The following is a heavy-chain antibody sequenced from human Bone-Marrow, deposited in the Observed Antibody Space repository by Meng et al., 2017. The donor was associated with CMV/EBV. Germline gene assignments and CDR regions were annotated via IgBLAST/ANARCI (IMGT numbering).Heavy chain of an antibody. J-gene: IGHJ6*02. D-gene: IGHD3-3*01. CDR1: GFTFSSYW. V-gene: IGHV3-7*01. Sequence: GGSLRLSCAASGFTFSSYWMSWVRQAPGKGLEWVANIKQDGSEKYYVDSVKGQFTISRENAKNSLYLQMNSLRAGDTAVYYCARGYYDFWSGYPYYYYGMDVWGQGTTVTVSS. CDR3: ARGYYDFWSGYPYYYYGMDV. CDR2: IKQDGSEK.